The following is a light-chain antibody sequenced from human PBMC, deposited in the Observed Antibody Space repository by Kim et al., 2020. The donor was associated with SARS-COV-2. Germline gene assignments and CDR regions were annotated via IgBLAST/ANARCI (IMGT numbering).Light chain of an antibody. Sequence: SASVGARVTITCRASQAINIFLAWFQQKPGEASKRLIYSASSLQSGVPSRFSGSGSGTEFTLTISSLQPEDFATYYCLQHQTLPYTFGQGTKLEI. J-gene: IGKJ2*01. CDR1: QAINIF. V-gene: IGKV1-17*03. CDR2: SAS. CDR3: LQHQTLPYT.